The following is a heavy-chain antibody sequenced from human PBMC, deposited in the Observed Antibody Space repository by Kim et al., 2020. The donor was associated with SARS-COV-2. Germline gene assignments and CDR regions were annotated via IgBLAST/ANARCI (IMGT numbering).Heavy chain of an antibody. V-gene: IGHV3-7*01. J-gene: IGHJ6*02. CDR3: ARAGGTGWAYYYYGLAI. CDR1: GFTFSRYW. D-gene: IGHD6-19*01. CDR2: IKDDGSEK. Sequence: GGSLRLSCAASGFTFSRYWMSWVRQAPGKGLEWVANIKDDGSEKNYVDSVKGRFTISRDNAKNSLYLQIKSLRAEDTAVFYCARAGGTGWAYYYYGLAIWGHGTAVTVSS.